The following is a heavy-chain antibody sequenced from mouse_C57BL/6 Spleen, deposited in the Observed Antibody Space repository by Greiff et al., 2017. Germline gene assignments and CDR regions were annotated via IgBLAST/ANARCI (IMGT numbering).Heavy chain of an antibody. J-gene: IGHJ3*01. CDR3: AISPYDYAFAY. Sequence: QVQLKESGAELVKPGASVKMSCKASGYTFTSYWITWVKQRPGQGLEWIGDIYPGSGSTNYNEKFQSKATLTVDTSSSTAYMQLSSLTSEVSAVDYCAISPYDYAFAYWGQGTLVTVSA. D-gene: IGHD2-4*01. V-gene: IGHV1-55*01. CDR2: IYPGSGST. CDR1: GYTFTSYW.